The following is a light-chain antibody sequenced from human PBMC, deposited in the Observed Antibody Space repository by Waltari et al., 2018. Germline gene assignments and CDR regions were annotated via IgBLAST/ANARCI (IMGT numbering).Light chain of an antibody. Sequence: SYDLTQPRSVSVALGQTAKITWGGTNIGIKNVHWYQQRPGQAPVVVIYRDTNRPSGIPDRFSGSNSGNTATLTISRAQAVDEADYYCQVWDSSNVVFGGGATLTVL. CDR1: NIGIKN. V-gene: IGLV3-9*01. J-gene: IGLJ3*02. CDR2: RDT. CDR3: QVWDSSNVV.